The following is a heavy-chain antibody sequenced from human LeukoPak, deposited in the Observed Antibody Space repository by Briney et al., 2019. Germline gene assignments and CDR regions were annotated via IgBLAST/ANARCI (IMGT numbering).Heavy chain of an antibody. V-gene: IGHV4-34*01. CDR1: GGSFSGYY. CDR2: INHSGST. D-gene: IGHD3-9*01. Sequence: SETLSLTCAVYGGSFSGYYWSWIRQPPGKGLEWIGEINHSGSTNYNPSLKSRVTISVDTSKNQFSLKLSSVTAADTAVYYCARPIFDYWGQGTLVTVSS. CDR3: ARPIFDY. J-gene: IGHJ4*02.